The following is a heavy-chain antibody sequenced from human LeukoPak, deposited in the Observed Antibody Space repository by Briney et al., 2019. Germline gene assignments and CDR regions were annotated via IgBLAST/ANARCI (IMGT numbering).Heavy chain of an antibody. V-gene: IGHV3-23*01. CDR2: ISAGGST. CDR3: ASSSPTVVSDTYYYYAMDV. J-gene: IGHJ6*02. CDR1: GFMFSSYV. Sequence: PGGSLRLSCEASGFMFSSYVMNWVRQAPGKGLEWVSSISAGGSTFYPDSVKGRFTVSRDNSKNTLYLQMNSLRAEDTAVYYCASSSPTVVSDTYYYYAMDVWGQGTTVTVSS. D-gene: IGHD4-23*01.